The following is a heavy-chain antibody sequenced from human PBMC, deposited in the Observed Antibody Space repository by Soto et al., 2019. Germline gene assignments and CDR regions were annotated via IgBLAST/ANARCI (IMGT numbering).Heavy chain of an antibody. D-gene: IGHD2-21*02. CDR2: INSDGSST. Sequence: EVQLVESGGGLVQPGGSLRLSCAASGFTFSSYWMHWVRQAPGKGLVGVSRINSDGSSTSYADSVKGRFTISRDNAKNTLYLQMNSLRAEDTAVYYCARDDAYCGGDCYDPYYYYGMDVWGQGTTVTVSS. CDR3: ARDDAYCGGDCYDPYYYYGMDV. CDR1: GFTFSSYW. V-gene: IGHV3-74*01. J-gene: IGHJ6*02.